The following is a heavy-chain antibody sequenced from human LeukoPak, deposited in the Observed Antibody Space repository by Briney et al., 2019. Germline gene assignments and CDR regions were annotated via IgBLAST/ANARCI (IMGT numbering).Heavy chain of an antibody. CDR3: ARDEGDGYNYDHYYMDV. D-gene: IGHD5-24*01. CDR2: ITNSGSTI. V-gene: IGHV3-48*03. CDR1: GFTFSSYD. Sequence: PGGSLRLSCAASGFTFSSYDMNWVRKAPGKGLEWVSHITNSGSTIYYADSVKGRFTISRDNAKNSLYLQMNSLRAEDTAIYYCARDEGDGYNYDHYYMDVWGKGTTVTVSS. J-gene: IGHJ6*03.